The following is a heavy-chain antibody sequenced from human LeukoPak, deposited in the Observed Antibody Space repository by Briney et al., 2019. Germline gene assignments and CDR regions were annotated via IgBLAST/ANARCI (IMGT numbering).Heavy chain of an antibody. CDR3: ASSGYYGTFGY. V-gene: IGHV1-69*13. Sequence: ASVKVSCKASGGTFNSYAISWVRQAPGQGLEWMGGIIPIFGTANYAQKFQGRVTITADASTTTAYMEVSSLRSEDTAMYYCASSGYYGTFGYWGQGTLVTVSS. D-gene: IGHD3-22*01. J-gene: IGHJ4*02. CDR1: GGTFNSYA. CDR2: IIPIFGTA.